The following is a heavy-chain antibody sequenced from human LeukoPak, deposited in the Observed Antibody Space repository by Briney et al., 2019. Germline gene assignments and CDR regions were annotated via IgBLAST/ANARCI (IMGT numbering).Heavy chain of an antibody. D-gene: IGHD3-10*01. V-gene: IGHV4-34*01. J-gene: IGHJ5*02. CDR2: INHRGST. CDR1: GGSFSDYY. CDR3: ARGGWPTMVRGVILNWFDP. Sequence: TAETLSLTCAVYGGSFSDYYCSWIRQPPGKGLECIGEINHRGSTNYNPSLKSRVTISVDTSKNQFSLKLSSVTAADTAVYYCARGGWPTMVRGVILNWFDPWGQGTLVTVSS.